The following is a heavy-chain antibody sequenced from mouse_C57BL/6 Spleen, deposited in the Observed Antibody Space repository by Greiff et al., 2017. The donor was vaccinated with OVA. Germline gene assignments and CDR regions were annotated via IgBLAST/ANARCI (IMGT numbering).Heavy chain of an antibody. J-gene: IGHJ2*01. V-gene: IGHV2-2*01. CDR3: ASSYYNYFDY. CDR2: IWSGGST. Sequence: VKVVESGPGLVQPSQSLSITCTVSGFSLTSYGVHWVRQSPGKGLEWLGVIWSGGSTDYNAAFISSLSISKDNSKSQVFFKMNSLQADYTAIYYCASSYYNYFDYWGQGTTLTVSS. D-gene: IGHD2-12*01. CDR1: GFSLTSYG.